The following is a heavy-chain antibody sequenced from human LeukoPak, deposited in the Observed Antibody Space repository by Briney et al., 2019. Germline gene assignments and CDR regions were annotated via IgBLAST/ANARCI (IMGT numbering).Heavy chain of an antibody. D-gene: IGHD1-7*01. CDR1: GFTFSSYS. CDR3: ARDITGTTGFDY. J-gene: IGHJ4*02. Sequence: GGSLRLSCAASGFTFSSYSMNWVRQAPGKGLEWVSSISSSSSYIYYADSVKGRFTISRDNAKNSLYLQMNSLRAEDTAVYYCARDITGTTGFDYWGQGTLVTVSS. V-gene: IGHV3-21*01. CDR2: ISSSSSYI.